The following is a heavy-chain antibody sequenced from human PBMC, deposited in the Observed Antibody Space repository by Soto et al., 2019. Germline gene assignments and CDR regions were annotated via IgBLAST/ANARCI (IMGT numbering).Heavy chain of an antibody. CDR1: GGSISSGGYY. Sequence: PSETLSLTCTVSGGSISSGGYYWSWIRQHPGKGLEWIGYIYYSGSTYYNPSLKSRVTISVDTSKNQFSLKLSSVTAADTAVYYCARAHKLTMVRGVPFDYWGQGTLVTVSS. CDR3: ARAHKLTMVRGVPFDY. V-gene: IGHV4-31*03. J-gene: IGHJ4*02. CDR2: IYYSGST. D-gene: IGHD3-10*01.